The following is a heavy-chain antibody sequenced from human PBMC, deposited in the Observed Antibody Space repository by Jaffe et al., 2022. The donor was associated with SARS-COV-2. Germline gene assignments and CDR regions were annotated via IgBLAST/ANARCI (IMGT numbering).Heavy chain of an antibody. CDR3: AREMEGSGYYFYYYGMDV. V-gene: IGHV3-21*01. D-gene: IGHD3-22*01. Sequence: EVQLVESGGGLVKPGGSLRLSCAASGFTFSSYSMNWVRQAPGKGLEWVSSISSSSSYIYYADSVKGRFTISRDNAKNSLYLQMNSLRAEDTAVYYCAREMEGSGYYFYYYGMDVWGQGTTVTVSS. CDR2: ISSSSSYI. CDR1: GFTFSSYS. J-gene: IGHJ6*02.